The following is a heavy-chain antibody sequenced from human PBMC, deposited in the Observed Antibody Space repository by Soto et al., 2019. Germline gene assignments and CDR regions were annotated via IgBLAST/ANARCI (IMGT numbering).Heavy chain of an antibody. CDR3: ARCGSGYCDAFDI. Sequence: QVQLVQSGAEVKKPGASVKVSCKASGYTFTSYGISWVRQAPGQGLEWMGWISANNGNTNYAQKLQGRVTMTTDTSTSTAYTELRRMRSDDKAVYYCARCGSGYCDAFDIWGQGTMVTVSS. CDR1: GYTFTSYG. J-gene: IGHJ3*02. D-gene: IGHD3-22*01. V-gene: IGHV1-18*01. CDR2: ISANNGNT.